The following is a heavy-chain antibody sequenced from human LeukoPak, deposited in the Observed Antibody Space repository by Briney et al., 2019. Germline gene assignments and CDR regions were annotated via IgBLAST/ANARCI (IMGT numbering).Heavy chain of an antibody. J-gene: IGHJ4*02. CDR1: GFTVSSNY. CDR2: IYSGGST. D-gene: IGHD3-3*01. V-gene: IGHV3-66*02. Sequence: GGSLRLSCAASGFTVSSNYMSWVRQAPGKGLEWVSVIYSGGSTYYADSVKGRFTISRDNSKNTLYLQMNSLRAEDTAVYYCANGSVLEWFLFDYWGQGTLVTVSS. CDR3: ANGSVLEWFLFDY.